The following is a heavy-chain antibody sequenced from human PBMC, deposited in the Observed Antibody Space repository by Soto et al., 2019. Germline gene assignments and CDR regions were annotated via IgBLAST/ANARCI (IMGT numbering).Heavy chain of an antibody. Sequence: TLSLTYAVPGVSITTNGYSWSCIRQPPGKGLEWIGYIYPSGTIFYNPSLNSRLTISADTSNNQFSLKLTSVSAADTAVYFCATYTAFAKYYFDYWGRGTLVTVSS. CDR1: GVSITTNGYS. CDR3: ATYTAFAKYYFDY. V-gene: IGHV4-30-2*01. D-gene: IGHD3-16*01. J-gene: IGHJ4*02. CDR2: IYPSGTI.